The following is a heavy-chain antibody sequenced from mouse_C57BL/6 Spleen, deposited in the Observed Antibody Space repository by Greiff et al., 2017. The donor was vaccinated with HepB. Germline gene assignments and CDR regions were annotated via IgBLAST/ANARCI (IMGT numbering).Heavy chain of an antibody. CDR3: ARHSAYYYGSSPFAY. CDR1: GFTFTDYY. Sequence: EVKLVESGGGLVQPGGSLSLSCAASGFTFTDYYMSWVRQPPGKALEWLGFIRNKANGYTTEYSASVKGRFTISRDNSQSILYLQMNALRAEDSATYYCARHSAYYYGSSPFAYWGQGTLVTVSA. J-gene: IGHJ3*01. CDR2: IRNKANGYTT. D-gene: IGHD1-1*01. V-gene: IGHV7-3*01.